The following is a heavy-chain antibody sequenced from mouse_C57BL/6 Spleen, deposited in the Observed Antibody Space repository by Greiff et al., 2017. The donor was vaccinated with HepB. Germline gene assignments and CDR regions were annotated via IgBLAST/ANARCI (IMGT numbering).Heavy chain of an antibody. V-gene: IGHV14-4*01. CDR2: IDPENGDT. CDR3: TITTVVAHFDY. CDR1: GFNIKDDY. D-gene: IGHD1-1*01. Sequence: VHVKQSGAELVRPGASVKLSCTASGFNIKDDYMHWVKQRPEQGLEWIGWIDPENGDTEYASKFQGKATITADTSSNTAYLQLSSLTSEDTAVYYCTITTVVAHFDYWGQGTTLTVSS. J-gene: IGHJ2*01.